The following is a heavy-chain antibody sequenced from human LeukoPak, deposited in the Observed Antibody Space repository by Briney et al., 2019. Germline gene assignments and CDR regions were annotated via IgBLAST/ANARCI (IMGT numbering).Heavy chain of an antibody. CDR2: ISPYSGKT. CDR3: AREGGVGPTAPPDYYSYQNDV. CDR1: GYTFISYG. J-gene: IGHJ6*03. Sequence: GASVKVSCRASGYTFISYGITWVRQAPGQGLEWMGWISPYSGKTNFQPKLQGRVTMTIATSTSTAYMELRRLRSDDTAVYYCAREGGVGPTAPPDYYSYQNDVWGRGTTVTVSS. V-gene: IGHV1-18*01. D-gene: IGHD1-26*01.